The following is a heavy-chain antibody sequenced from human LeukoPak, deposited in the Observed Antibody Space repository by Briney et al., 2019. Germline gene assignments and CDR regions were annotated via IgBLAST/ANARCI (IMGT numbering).Heavy chain of an antibody. CDR2: IIPIFGTA. V-gene: IGHV1-69*06. CDR1: GGTFSSYA. CDR3: AREARGGLGYFDY. J-gene: IGHJ4*02. Sequence: SVKVSCKASGGTFSSYAISWVRQAPGQGLEWMGGIIPIFGTANYAQKFQGRVTITADKSTSTAYMELSSLRSEDTAAYYCAREARGGLGYFDYWGQGTLVTVSS. D-gene: IGHD3-10*01.